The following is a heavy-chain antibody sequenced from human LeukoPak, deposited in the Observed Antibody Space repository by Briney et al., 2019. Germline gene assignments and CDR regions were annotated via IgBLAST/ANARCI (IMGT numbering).Heavy chain of an antibody. J-gene: IGHJ4*02. CDR2: IYYSGST. Sequence: KPSEILSLTCTVSGGSISSYYWSWIRQPPGKGLEWIGYIYYSGSTNYNPSLKSRVTISVDTSKNQFSLKLSSVTAADTAVYYCARDQVKGYFDYWGQGTLVTVSS. D-gene: IGHD2-21*01. CDR1: GGSISSYY. CDR3: ARDQVKGYFDY. V-gene: IGHV4-59*01.